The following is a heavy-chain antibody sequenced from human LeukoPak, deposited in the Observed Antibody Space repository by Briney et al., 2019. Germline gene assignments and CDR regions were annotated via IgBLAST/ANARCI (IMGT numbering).Heavy chain of an antibody. Sequence: ASVKVSCKASGYTFTSYGISWVRQAPGQGLEWMGWISAYNGNTNYAQKLQGRVTMTTDTSTSTAYMELRSLRSDDTAVYYCTRVHSSTWDGSYFDYWGQGTLVTVSS. CDR1: GYTFTSYG. CDR3: TRVHSSTWDGSYFDY. V-gene: IGHV1-18*01. J-gene: IGHJ4*02. D-gene: IGHD2-2*01. CDR2: ISAYNGNT.